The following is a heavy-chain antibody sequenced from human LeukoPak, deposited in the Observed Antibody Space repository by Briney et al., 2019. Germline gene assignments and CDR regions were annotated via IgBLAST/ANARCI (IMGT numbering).Heavy chain of an antibody. J-gene: IGHJ4*02. D-gene: IGHD3-22*01. Sequence: GGSLRLSCAASGFRFNTFWMSWVRQAPGKGLEWVAVISYDGSNKYYADSVKGRFTISRDNSKKTLYLQMNSLRPEDTAVYYCAKDFSVYYYDSRVLDYWGQGTLVTVSS. CDR2: ISYDGSNK. V-gene: IGHV3-30*18. CDR1: GFRFNTFW. CDR3: AKDFSVYYYDSRVLDY.